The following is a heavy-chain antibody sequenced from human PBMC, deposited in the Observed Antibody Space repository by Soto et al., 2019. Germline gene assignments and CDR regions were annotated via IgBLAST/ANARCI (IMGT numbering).Heavy chain of an antibody. CDR1: GFTFSNAW. Sequence: EVQLVESGGGLVQPGGSLRLSCAASGFTFSNAWMSWVRQAPGKGLEWVGRIKSKTDGGTTDYAAPVKGRFTISRDDSKNPLYLQMNSLKTEDTAVYYCTTGISSWQYYFDYWGQGTLVTVSS. CDR3: TTGISSWQYYFDY. V-gene: IGHV3-15*01. CDR2: IKSKTDGGTT. J-gene: IGHJ4*02. D-gene: IGHD6-13*01.